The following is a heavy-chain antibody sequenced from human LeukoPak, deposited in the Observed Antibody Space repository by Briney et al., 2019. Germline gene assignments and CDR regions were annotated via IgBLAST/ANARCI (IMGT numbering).Heavy chain of an antibody. CDR3: ARDGLSEAYYDFWSGYHQADY. J-gene: IGHJ4*02. CDR1: GYTFTGYF. D-gene: IGHD3-3*01. V-gene: IGHV1-2*02. Sequence: ASVKVSCKASGYTFTGYFLHWVRQAPGQGLEWMEWINPNSGGTNYAQKFQGRVTMTRDTSISTAYMELSRLRSDDTAVYCCARDGLSEAYYDFWSGYHQADYWGQGTLVTVSS. CDR2: INPNSGGT.